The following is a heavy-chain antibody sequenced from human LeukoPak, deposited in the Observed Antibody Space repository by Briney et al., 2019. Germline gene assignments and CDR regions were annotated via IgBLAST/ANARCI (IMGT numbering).Heavy chain of an antibody. D-gene: IGHD2-15*01. V-gene: IGHV3-53*01. CDR3: ARDPGQLLLDHYFDY. CDR2: IYSNNTT. CDR1: GFTVSSNY. J-gene: IGHJ4*02. Sequence: GGSLRLSCAASGFTVSSNYMTWVRQAPEKGLEWVSVIYSNNTTFYADSVKGRFTISRDKSKNTLYLQMNSLRAEDTAVYYCARDPGQLLLDHYFDYWGQGTLVTVSS.